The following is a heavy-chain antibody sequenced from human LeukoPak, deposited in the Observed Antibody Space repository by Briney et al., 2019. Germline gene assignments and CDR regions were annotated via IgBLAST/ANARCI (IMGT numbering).Heavy chain of an antibody. Sequence: PSGTLSLTCVVSGGSISSSNRWSWVRPPPGKGLEWIGEIYHSGSTSYNPYLKSRVTISVDKSKNQFSLKLSSVTAADTAVYYCARGYCSSTSCYAGDWFDPWGQGTLVTVSS. D-gene: IGHD2-2*01. CDR1: GGSISSSNR. J-gene: IGHJ5*02. V-gene: IGHV4-4*02. CDR3: ARGYCSSTSCYAGDWFDP. CDR2: IYHSGST.